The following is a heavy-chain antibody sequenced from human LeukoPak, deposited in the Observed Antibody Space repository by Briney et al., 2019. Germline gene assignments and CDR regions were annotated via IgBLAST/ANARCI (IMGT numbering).Heavy chain of an antibody. Sequence: GGSLRLSCTASGFTFSDYYMSWIRQAPGKGLEWVAYISGDRSMIYHIDSVKGRFTISRDNAKNSLFLQMNNLRAEDTAVYYCTKSRTTVDYWGQGTLVTVSS. D-gene: IGHD4-11*01. J-gene: IGHJ4*02. CDR1: GFTFSDYY. CDR3: TKSRTTVDY. V-gene: IGHV3-11*01. CDR2: ISGDRSMI.